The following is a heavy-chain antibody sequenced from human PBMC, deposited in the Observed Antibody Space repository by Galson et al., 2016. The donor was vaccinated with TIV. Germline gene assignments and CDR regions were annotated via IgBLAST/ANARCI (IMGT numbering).Heavy chain of an antibody. D-gene: IGHD6-19*01. CDR3: EKERGKQWLVPTDA. CDR2: ISGTGIST. V-gene: IGHV3-23*01. J-gene: IGHJ5*01. Sequence: SLRLSCAASGFTFSTYALTWVRQTPGKGLEWVSTISGTGISTYYADSVKGRFTVSRDNSKSTLYLQMNSLRAEDTAIYYCEKERGKQWLVPTDAWGQGTLVTVSS. CDR1: GFTFSTYA.